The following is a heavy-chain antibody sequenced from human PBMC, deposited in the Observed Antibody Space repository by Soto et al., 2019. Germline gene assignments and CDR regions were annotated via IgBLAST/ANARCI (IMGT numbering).Heavy chain of an antibody. CDR3: ARTIIAFGEVIAPHWFDP. J-gene: IGHJ5*02. CDR1: GFTFSDYC. Sequence: PGGSLRLSCGVSGFTFSDYCINWVRQAPGRGLEWVASISSGGNFIYYADSVRGRFTISRDNAENSLYLQMNSLGVEDTATYYCARTIIAFGEVIAPHWFDPWGQGTQVTV. V-gene: IGHV3-21*06. CDR2: ISSGGNFI. D-gene: IGHD3-16*02.